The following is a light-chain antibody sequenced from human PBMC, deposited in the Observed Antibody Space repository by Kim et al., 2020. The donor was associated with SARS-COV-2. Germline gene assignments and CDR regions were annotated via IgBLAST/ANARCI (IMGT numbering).Light chain of an antibody. CDR2: STD. Sequence: GGTVTLTCGLRSGSVSTGHYPSWSQQHTRQVPRTLIYSTDTRPSGVPRRFSGAIVGNKAALTITGAQADDESDYYCMLYMGNGISVFGGGTQLTVL. V-gene: IGLV8-61*01. CDR3: MLYMGNGISV. CDR1: SGSVSTGHY. J-gene: IGLJ3*02.